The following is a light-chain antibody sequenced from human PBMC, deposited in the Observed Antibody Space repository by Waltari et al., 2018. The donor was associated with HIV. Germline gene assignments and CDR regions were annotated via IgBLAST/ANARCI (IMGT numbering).Light chain of an antibody. V-gene: IGLV3-25*03. J-gene: IGLJ2*01. Sequence: SYELTQPPSVSVYPGQTARITCPGDALPKQYAYWYQQKPGQAPVLVIYKDSERPSGIPERFSGSSSGTTVTVTISGVQAEDEADYYCQSADSSGTVVFGGGTKLTVL. CDR2: KDS. CDR1: ALPKQY. CDR3: QSADSSGTVV.